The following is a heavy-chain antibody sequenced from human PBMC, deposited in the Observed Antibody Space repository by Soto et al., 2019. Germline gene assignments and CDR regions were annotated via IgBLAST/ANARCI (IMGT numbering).Heavy chain of an antibody. J-gene: IGHJ4*02. CDR1: HGSISSISYY. Sequence: SETLSLTCTVSHGSISSISYYWGWIRQPPGKGLEWIGSIYYDGRAYYSPSLRSRVAISVDTSKNHFSLKLDSVTAADTAVYYCARHWGSSSGDLFDSWGQGTLVTVSS. D-gene: IGHD6-6*01. CDR3: ARHWGSSSGDLFDS. V-gene: IGHV4-39*01. CDR2: IYYDGRA.